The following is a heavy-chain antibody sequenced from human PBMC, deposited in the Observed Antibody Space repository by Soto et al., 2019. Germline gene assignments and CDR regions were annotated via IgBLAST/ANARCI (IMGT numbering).Heavy chain of an antibody. J-gene: IGHJ6*02. D-gene: IGHD2-15*01. CDR2: IYPGDSDT. CDR1: GYSFTSYW. Sequence: GESLKISCKGSGYSFTSYWIGWVRQMPGKGLEWMGIIYPGDSDTRYSQSFRGQVTISVYKYIITAYLRWSSLKASDTAMYYCARPGYCSGGSCQRGNYGIDVWGQGTTVTVSS. V-gene: IGHV5-51*01. CDR3: ARPGYCSGGSCQRGNYGIDV.